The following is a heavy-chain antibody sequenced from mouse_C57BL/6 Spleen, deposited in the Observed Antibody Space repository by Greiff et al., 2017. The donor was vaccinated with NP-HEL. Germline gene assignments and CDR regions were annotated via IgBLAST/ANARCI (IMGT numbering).Heavy chain of an antibody. D-gene: IGHD2-3*01. V-gene: IGHV1-76*01. J-gene: IGHJ2*01. Sequence: QVQLQQPGAELVRPGSSVKLSCKASGYTFTSYWMDWVKQRPGQGLEWIARIYPGSGNTYYNEKFKGKATLTAEKSSSTAYMQLSSLTSEDSAVYFCAHERGDGYYGFDYWGQGTTLTVSS. CDR1: GYTFTSYW. CDR2: IYPGSGNT. CDR3: AHERGDGYYGFDY.